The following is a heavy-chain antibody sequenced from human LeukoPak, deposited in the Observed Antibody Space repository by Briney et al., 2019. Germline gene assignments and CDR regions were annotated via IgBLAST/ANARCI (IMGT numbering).Heavy chain of an antibody. Sequence: TSETLSLTCAVYGGSFSGYSWSWIRQPPGKGLEWIGAITHSGSTNYNPSLKSRVAISVDTSMHQFSLKPSSVTAADTAVYYCARPGDMYYFDYWGQGTLVTVSS. J-gene: IGHJ4*02. CDR2: ITHSGST. V-gene: IGHV4-34*01. CDR3: ARPGDMYYFDY. CDR1: GGSFSGYS. D-gene: IGHD1-14*01.